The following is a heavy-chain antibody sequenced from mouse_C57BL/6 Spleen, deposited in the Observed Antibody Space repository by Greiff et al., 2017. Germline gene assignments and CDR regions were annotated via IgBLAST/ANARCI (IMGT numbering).Heavy chain of an antibody. CDR2: IDPSDSYT. V-gene: IGHV1-69*01. Sequence: QVQLQQPGAELVMPGASVKLSCKASGYTFTSYWMHWVKQRPGQGLEWIGEIDPSDSYTNYNQKFKGKSTLTVDKSSSTAYRQLNSLTSEVSAVYYCTRRLGSAMDYWGHGTSVTVSS. D-gene: IGHD4-1*01. CDR3: TRRLGSAMDY. CDR1: GYTFTSYW. J-gene: IGHJ4*01.